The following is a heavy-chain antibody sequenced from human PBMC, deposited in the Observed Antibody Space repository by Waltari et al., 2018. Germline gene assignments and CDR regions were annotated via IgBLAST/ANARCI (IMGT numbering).Heavy chain of an antibody. CDR1: GDSLSSRNYF. J-gene: IGHJ4*02. CDR3: ASGGGYTNGWDY. V-gene: IGHV4-39*07. D-gene: IGHD2-8*01. Sequence: QPLLQESGPGLVKPSETLSLTCSVSGDSLSSRNYFWGWIRQPPGEGVQWIGGIYYPGNTNYNPSLKSRLTISLDTSKNQFSLKLTSVTAADTAVYFCASGGGYTNGWDYWGQGTPVTVSS. CDR2: IYYPGNT.